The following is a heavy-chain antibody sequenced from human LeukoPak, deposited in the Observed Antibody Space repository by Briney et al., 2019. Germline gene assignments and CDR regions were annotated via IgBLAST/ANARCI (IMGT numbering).Heavy chain of an antibody. CDR3: ARVGIVGATTSYYYYGMDV. Sequence: ASVKVSCKASGYTFTSYYMHWVRQAPGQGLEWMGIINPSGGSTSYAQKFQGRVTMTRDTSISTAYMELSRLRSDDTAVYYCARVGIVGATTSYYYYGMDVWGQGTTVTVSS. CDR1: GYTFTSYY. D-gene: IGHD1-26*01. V-gene: IGHV1-46*01. CDR2: INPSGGST. J-gene: IGHJ6*02.